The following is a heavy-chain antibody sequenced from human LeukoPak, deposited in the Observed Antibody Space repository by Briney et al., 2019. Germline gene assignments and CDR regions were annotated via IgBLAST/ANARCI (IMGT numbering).Heavy chain of an antibody. J-gene: IGHJ4*02. CDR1: GFTFSSYA. V-gene: IGHV4-34*01. CDR2: INHSGST. Sequence: PGGSLRLSCAASGFTFSSYAMSWVRQPPGKGLEWIGEINHSGSTNYNPSLKSRVTISVDTSKNQFSLKLSSVTAADTAVYYCAREGVYYYDSSGYWAYWGQGTLVTVSS. D-gene: IGHD3-22*01. CDR3: AREGVYYYDSSGYWAY.